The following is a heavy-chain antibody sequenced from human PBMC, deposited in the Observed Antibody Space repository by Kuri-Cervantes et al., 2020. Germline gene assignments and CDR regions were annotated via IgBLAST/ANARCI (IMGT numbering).Heavy chain of an antibody. V-gene: IGHV3-53*05. D-gene: IGHD1-1*01. CDR1: GFTVSSNY. CDR2: IYSGGST. CDR3: AKGPPSTTGTNYGMDV. Sequence: GESLKISCAASGFTVSSNYMSWVRQAPGKGLEWVSVIYSGGSTYYADSVKGRFTISRDNAKNSLYLQMNSLRAEDTALYYCAKGPPSTTGTNYGMDVWGQGNMVTVSS. J-gene: IGHJ6*02.